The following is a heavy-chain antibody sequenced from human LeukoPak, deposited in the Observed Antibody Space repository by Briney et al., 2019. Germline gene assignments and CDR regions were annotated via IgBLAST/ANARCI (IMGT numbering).Heavy chain of an antibody. Sequence: GGSLRLSCAASGFTFSSFDMNWVRQAPGKGLEWISYISSSSTTIFYADSVKGRFTISRDNSKNTLYLQMNSLRAEDTAVYYCAKDQVVGATHHAFDIWGQGTMVTVSS. CDR2: ISSSSTTI. D-gene: IGHD1-26*01. V-gene: IGHV3-48*01. CDR1: GFTFSSFD. J-gene: IGHJ3*02. CDR3: AKDQVVGATHHAFDI.